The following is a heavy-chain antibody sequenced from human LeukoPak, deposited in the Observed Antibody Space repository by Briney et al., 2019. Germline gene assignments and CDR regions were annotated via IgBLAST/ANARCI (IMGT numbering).Heavy chain of an antibody. V-gene: IGHV3-21*04. D-gene: IGHD1-26*01. CDR1: GFTFSSYS. J-gene: IGHJ4*02. CDR2: IDRSSYI. Sequence: PGGSLRLSCAASGFTFSSYSMNWVRQAPGKGLEWVASIDRSSYIYYADSVKGRFTISRDNAKNSLYLQMNSLRAEDTAVYYCAKLSWELDYFDYWGQGTLVTVSS. CDR3: AKLSWELDYFDY.